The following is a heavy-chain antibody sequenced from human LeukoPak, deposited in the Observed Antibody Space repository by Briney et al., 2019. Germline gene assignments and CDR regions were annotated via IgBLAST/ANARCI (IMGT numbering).Heavy chain of an antibody. Sequence: KPSETLSLTCTVSGASISDYYWSWIRQSAGKGLEWIGRISTTGSTYYNPSFQSRVTMSADPSKTLFFLRLRSVTAADTAVYYCARAYRTMDVWGKGTTVTVSS. CDR3: ARAYRTMDV. D-gene: IGHD3-16*01. J-gene: IGHJ6*03. CDR2: ISTTGST. V-gene: IGHV4-4*07. CDR1: GASISDYY.